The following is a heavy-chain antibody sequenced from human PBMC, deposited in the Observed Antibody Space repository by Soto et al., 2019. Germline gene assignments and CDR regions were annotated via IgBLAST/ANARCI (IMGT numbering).Heavy chain of an antibody. CDR3: AHRPIVGAAI. CDR1: GGSISNSNW. D-gene: IGHD1-26*01. CDR2: IFHSGST. Sequence: QVQLQESGPGLVKPSGTLSLTCAVFGGSISNSNWWTWVRQPPGKGLDWIGEIFHSGSTNYNSSLMARVTISVDKSNNHFSLKLSSVTAADTAVYYCAHRPIVGAAIWGQGTLVTVSS. J-gene: IGHJ4*02. V-gene: IGHV4-4*02.